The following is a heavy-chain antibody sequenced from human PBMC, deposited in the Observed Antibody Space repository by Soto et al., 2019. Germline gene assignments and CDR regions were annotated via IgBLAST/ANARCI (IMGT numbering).Heavy chain of an antibody. CDR1: AVTFSSYF. V-gene: IGHV1-46*03. J-gene: IGHJ5*02. CDR2: MNSNGGSR. CDR3: ARSSGGDLGVIRECPNCFTS. Sequence: ASLKVSCTAPAVTFSSYFMHCVRQAPGHGLEWIEIMNSNGGSRSFAQKLQCRGTMIGSTSTSTVYMELRRLRSEDTDNYYCARSSGGDLGVIRECPNCFTSWGQGTLVTVSS. D-gene: IGHD3-10*01.